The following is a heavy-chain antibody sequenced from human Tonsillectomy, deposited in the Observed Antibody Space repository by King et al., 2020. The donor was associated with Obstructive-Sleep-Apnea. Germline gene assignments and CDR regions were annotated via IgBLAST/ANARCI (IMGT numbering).Heavy chain of an antibody. V-gene: IGHV4-59*08. CDR2: IHSLGRT. Sequence: PLQESGPGLVKPSETLSLPCNVSGDSLSHFYWSWIRQPPGKGLEWVGYIHSLGRTNYNPSLKSRVTISVDTSKNQVSLRLKSVTAADTAVYYCARTGTAFFDYWGQGTLVTVSS. CDR3: ARTGTAFFDY. J-gene: IGHJ4*02. CDR1: GDSLSHFY. D-gene: IGHD1-1*01.